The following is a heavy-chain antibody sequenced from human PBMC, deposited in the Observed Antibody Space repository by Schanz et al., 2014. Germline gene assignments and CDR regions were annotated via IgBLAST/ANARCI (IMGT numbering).Heavy chain of an antibody. J-gene: IGHJ4*01. CDR2: INTGSGDT. Sequence: QVQVVQSGAEVKRPGASVKVSCKASEYSFTSYSMHWVRQAPGQRLEWMGWINTGSGDTKYSQNFQGRVTITRDTSASTAYMELSSLRSEDTAVYYCAREQIMAAAGLVDYWGHGTLVTVSS. D-gene: IGHD6-13*01. CDR1: EYSFTSYS. V-gene: IGHV1-3*04. CDR3: AREQIMAAAGLVDY.